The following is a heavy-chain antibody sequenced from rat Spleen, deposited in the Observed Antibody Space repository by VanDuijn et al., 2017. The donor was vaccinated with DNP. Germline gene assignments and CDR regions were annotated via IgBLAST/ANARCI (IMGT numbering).Heavy chain of an antibody. CDR1: KFTFSYYG. Sequence: EVQLVESGGGLVQPGRSLKLSCVASKFTFSYYGMAWVRQAPKKGLEWVASISASGGSTSYRDSVKGRFTISRDNAKSTLYLQMDSLRSEDTATYYCTTDFERGYWGQGVMVTVSS. V-gene: IGHV5-27*01. J-gene: IGHJ2*01. CDR3: TTDFERGY. D-gene: IGHD1-11*01. CDR2: ISASGGST.